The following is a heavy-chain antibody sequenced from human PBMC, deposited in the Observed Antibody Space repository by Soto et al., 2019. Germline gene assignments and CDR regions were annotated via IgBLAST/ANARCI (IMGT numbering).Heavy chain of an antibody. J-gene: IGHJ6*02. CDR3: ARCGDIVVVPVYGMDV. Sequence: ASVKVCCKASGYTFTSYGISWVRQAPGQGLEWMGWISAYNGNTNYAQKLQGRVTMTTDTSTSTAYMELRSLRSDDTAVYYCARCGDIVVVPVYGMDVWGQGTTVTVSS. V-gene: IGHV1-18*01. CDR1: GYTFTSYG. CDR2: ISAYNGNT. D-gene: IGHD2-2*01.